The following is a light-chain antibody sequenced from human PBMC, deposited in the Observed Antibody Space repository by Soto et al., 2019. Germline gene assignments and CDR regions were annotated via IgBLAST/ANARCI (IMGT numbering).Light chain of an antibody. Sequence: EIVLTQSPDTLSLSPGERATLSCRASQSVSSNYLAWHQQKPGQAPRLLIYGASSRATGIPDRFSGSGSGTDFTLTISRLEPEDFAVYYCQQYDSSPQTFGQGTKVEIK. J-gene: IGKJ1*01. CDR3: QQYDSSPQT. CDR2: GAS. V-gene: IGKV3-20*01. CDR1: QSVSSNY.